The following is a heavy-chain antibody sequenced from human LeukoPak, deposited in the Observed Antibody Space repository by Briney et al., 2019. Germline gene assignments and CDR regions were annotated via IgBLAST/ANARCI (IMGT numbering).Heavy chain of an antibody. CDR2: VSGSGGGT. D-gene: IGHD3-10*01. V-gene: IGHV3-23*01. CDR1: GFTFRTYA. CDR3: AKGQSGYVSGSSDY. J-gene: IGHJ4*02. Sequence: RSGGSLRLSCAVSGFTFRTYAMSWVRQAPGKGLEWVSVVSGSGGGTYYADSVKGRFTISRDNSKNTLYLQMNSLRAEDTAVYYCAKGQSGYVSGSSDYWGQGTLVTVSS.